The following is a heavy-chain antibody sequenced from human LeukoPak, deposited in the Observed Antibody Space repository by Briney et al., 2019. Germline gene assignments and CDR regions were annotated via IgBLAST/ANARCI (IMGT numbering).Heavy chain of an antibody. Sequence: SETLSLTCTVSGGPISSYYWSWIRQPPGEGLEWIGYIYSSGSTNYNPSLKTRVTISVDTSKNHLSLKLSSVTAADTAVYYCARHGYNSGYYYLDHWGQGILVTVSS. CDR1: GGPISSYY. V-gene: IGHV4-4*09. D-gene: IGHD6-19*01. CDR2: IYSSGST. CDR3: ARHGYNSGYYYLDH. J-gene: IGHJ4*02.